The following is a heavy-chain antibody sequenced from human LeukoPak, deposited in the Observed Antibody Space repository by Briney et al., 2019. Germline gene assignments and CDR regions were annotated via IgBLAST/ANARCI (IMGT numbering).Heavy chain of an antibody. Sequence: GGSLRLSCEASGFMFSSYWMTWVRQAPGKGLEWVAVIWYDGSNEYYANSVRGRFIISRDNSKNTLFLQMNSLRVEDSAVYYCVRDLDRYDFWSGYWPDAFDTWGQGTMVTVSS. CDR2: IWYDGSNE. CDR1: GFMFSSYW. V-gene: IGHV3-33*08. CDR3: VRDLDRYDFWSGYWPDAFDT. D-gene: IGHD3-3*01. J-gene: IGHJ3*02.